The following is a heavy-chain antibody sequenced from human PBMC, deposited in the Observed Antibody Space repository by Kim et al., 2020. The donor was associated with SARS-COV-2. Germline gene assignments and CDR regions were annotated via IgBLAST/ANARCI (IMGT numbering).Heavy chain of an antibody. D-gene: IGHD1-26*01. CDR1: GGTFSSYA. Sequence: SVKVSCKAXGGTFSSYAISWVRQAPGQGLEWMGGIIPIFGTANYAQKFQGRVTITADESTSTAYMELSSLRSEDTAVYYCARDDTRSGSYSGGMDVWGQGTTVTVSS. J-gene: IGHJ6*02. CDR2: IIPIFGTA. V-gene: IGHV1-69*13. CDR3: ARDDTRSGSYSGGMDV.